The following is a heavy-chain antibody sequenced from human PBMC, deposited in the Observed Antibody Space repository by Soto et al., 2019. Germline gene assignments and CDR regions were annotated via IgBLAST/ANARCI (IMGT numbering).Heavy chain of an antibody. CDR3: ARTHPGEYYYDSSGYYFDY. Sequence: SETLSLTCAVYGGSFSGYYWSWIRQPPGKGLEWIGEINHSGSTNYNPSLKSRVTISVDTSKNQFSLKLSSVTAADTAVYYCARTHPGEYYYDSSGYYFDYWGQGTLVTVSS. CDR2: INHSGST. CDR1: GGSFSGYY. J-gene: IGHJ4*02. D-gene: IGHD3-22*01. V-gene: IGHV4-34*01.